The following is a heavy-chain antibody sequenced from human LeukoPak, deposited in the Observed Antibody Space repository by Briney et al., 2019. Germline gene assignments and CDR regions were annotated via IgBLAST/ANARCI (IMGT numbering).Heavy chain of an antibody. V-gene: IGHV4-39*07. CDR2: IYYSGST. Sequence: SETLSLTCTVSGGSISNSRDYWAWIRQPPGKGLEWIANIYYSGSTYYSPSLKSRVTISVDTSKNQFSLKLSSVTAADTAVYYCAGRGIDYSELVWGQGTLVTVSS. CDR1: GGSISNSRDY. J-gene: IGHJ4*02. D-gene: IGHD3-16*01. CDR3: AGRGIDYSELV.